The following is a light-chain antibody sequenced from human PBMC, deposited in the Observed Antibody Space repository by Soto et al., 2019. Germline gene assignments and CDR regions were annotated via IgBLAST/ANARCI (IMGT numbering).Light chain of an antibody. CDR2: DAT. CDR3: QRRSNWPLT. J-gene: IGKJ4*01. CDR1: ESVSNS. Sequence: EIVLTQSPATLSLSPGERATLSCRASESVSNSLAWYQQQPGQAPRLLIYDATKRAAGIPARFSGSGSGTDFTLTISSLEPEDFAIYSCQRRSNWPLTFGGGTKVEI. V-gene: IGKV3-11*01.